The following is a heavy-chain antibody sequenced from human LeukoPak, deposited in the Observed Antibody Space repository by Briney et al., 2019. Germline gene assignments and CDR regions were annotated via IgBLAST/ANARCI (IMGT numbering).Heavy chain of an antibody. J-gene: IGHJ4*02. CDR1: GYIFTSHS. V-gene: IGHV1-18*01. CDR3: ARGYSSLNDY. Sequence: ASVKVSCKTSGYIFTSHSMNWVRQAPGQGLEWMGWISAYNGNTNYAQKLQGRVTMTTDTSTSTAYMELRSLRSDDTAVYYCARGYSSLNDYWGQGTLVTVSS. CDR2: ISAYNGNT. D-gene: IGHD6-13*01.